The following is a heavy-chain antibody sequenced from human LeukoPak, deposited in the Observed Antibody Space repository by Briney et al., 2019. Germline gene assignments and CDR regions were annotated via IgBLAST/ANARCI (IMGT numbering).Heavy chain of an antibody. J-gene: IGHJ5*02. CDR3: ARSNIAVRRGDNWFDP. V-gene: IGHV1-2*02. D-gene: IGHD6-6*01. CDR1: GYTFTDYY. Sequence: ASVKVSCKASGYTFTDYYMHWVRQAPGQGLEWMGWVCPNSGGTNYAQKFQGRVTMTRDTSISTAYMELSRLISDDTAVYYCARSNIAVRRGDNWFDPWGQGTLVTVSS. CDR2: VCPNSGGT.